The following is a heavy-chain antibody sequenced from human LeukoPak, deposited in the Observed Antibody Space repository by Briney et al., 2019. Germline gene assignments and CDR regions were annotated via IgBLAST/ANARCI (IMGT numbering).Heavy chain of an antibody. Sequence: SETLSLTCAVYGGSFGGYYWSWIRQPPGKGLEWIGEIHHSGSTKYNPSLKSRVTISVHTSKNQFSLKLSSVTAADTAVYYCARSRGWLQSHPLGYWGQGTLVAVSS. V-gene: IGHV4-34*01. CDR3: ARSRGWLQSHPLGY. CDR2: IHHSGST. CDR1: GGSFGGYY. D-gene: IGHD5-24*01. J-gene: IGHJ4*02.